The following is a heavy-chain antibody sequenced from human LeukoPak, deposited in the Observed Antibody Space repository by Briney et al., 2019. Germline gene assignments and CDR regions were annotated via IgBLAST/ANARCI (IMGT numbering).Heavy chain of an antibody. CDR1: GFTVSTNY. CDR3: ASAYAANYFDY. J-gene: IGHJ4*02. V-gene: IGHV3-66*01. Sequence: GGSLRLSCAASGFTVSTNYMSWVRQAPGKGLEWVAVIYNGGSTYYADSVKGRFTIYRDTSKNTLYLQMNSLRVEDTAVYYCASAYAANYFDYWGQGTLVTVSS. D-gene: IGHD3-16*01. CDR2: IYNGGST.